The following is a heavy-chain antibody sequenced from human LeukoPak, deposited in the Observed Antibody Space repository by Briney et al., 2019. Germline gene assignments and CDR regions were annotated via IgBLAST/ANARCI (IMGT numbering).Heavy chain of an antibody. Sequence: GGSLRLSCAASGFTFSNYWMQWVRQAPGKGLVWVSRLNSDVSITTYADSVKGRFTVSTEKAKNPLFLQMNSLRDEDTAVYYCARGGYCSGGSCYRGFDSWGQGTLVTVSS. J-gene: IGHJ4*02. CDR1: GFTFSNYW. V-gene: IGHV3-74*03. CDR2: LNSDVSIT. D-gene: IGHD2-15*01. CDR3: ARGGYCSGGSCYRGFDS.